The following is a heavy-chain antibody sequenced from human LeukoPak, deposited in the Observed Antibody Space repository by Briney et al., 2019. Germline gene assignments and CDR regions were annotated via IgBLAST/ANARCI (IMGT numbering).Heavy chain of an antibody. CDR2: IKQDGSEK. D-gene: IGHD6-13*01. J-gene: IGHJ3*02. V-gene: IGHV3-7*01. CDR1: GLTLSNSA. CDR3: ARLGGGHSSSWYDAFDI. Sequence: GGSLRLSCAVSGLTLSNSAMSWVRQAPGKGLEWVANIKQDGSEKYYVDSVKGRFTISRDNAKNSLYLQMNSLRAEDTAVYYCARLGGGHSSSWYDAFDIWGQGTMVTVSS.